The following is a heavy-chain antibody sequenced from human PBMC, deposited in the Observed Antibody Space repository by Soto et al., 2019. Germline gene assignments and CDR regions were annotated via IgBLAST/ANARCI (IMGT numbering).Heavy chain of an antibody. D-gene: IGHD3-22*01. J-gene: IGHJ6*02. CDR2: IYSGGST. CDR3: ASPVPYDSSGYYYVGDYYYYGMDV. V-gene: IGHV3-66*01. Sequence: GGSLRRSCAASGFTFSSNCMSWVRQAPGKGLEWVSVIYSGGSTYYADSVKGRFTISRDNSKNTLYLQMNSLRAEDTAVYYCASPVPYDSSGYYYVGDYYYYGMDVWGQGTTVTVSS. CDR1: GFTFSSNC.